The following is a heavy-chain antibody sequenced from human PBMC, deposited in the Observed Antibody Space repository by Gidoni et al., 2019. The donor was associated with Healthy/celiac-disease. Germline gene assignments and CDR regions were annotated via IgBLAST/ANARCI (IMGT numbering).Heavy chain of an antibody. CDR3: TTHEYRAAPPQDY. CDR2: IKSKTDGGTT. Sequence: EVQLVESGGGLVKPGGSLRLSCAASGFTFSNAWMSWVRQAPGKGLEWVGRIKSKTDGGTTDYAAPVKGRFTISRDDSKNTLYLQMNSLKTEDTAVYYCTTHEYRAAPPQDYWGQGTLVTVSS. CDR1: GFTFSNAW. J-gene: IGHJ4*02. D-gene: IGHD2-15*01. V-gene: IGHV3-15*01.